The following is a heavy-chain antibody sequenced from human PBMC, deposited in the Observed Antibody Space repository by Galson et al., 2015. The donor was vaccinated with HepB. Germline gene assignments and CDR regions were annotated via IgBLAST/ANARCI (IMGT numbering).Heavy chain of an antibody. D-gene: IGHD3-10*01. V-gene: IGHV3-7*01. J-gene: IGHJ4*02. CDR2: IKQDGSEK. CDR3: ARTYNYGSVDY. Sequence: SLRLSCAASGFTFSNYWMSWVRQAPGKGLEWVANIKQDGSEKNYVDSVKGRFTISRENAKNSLHLQMDSLSAEDAAVYYCARTYNYGSVDYWGQGTLVTVSS. CDR1: GFTFSNYW.